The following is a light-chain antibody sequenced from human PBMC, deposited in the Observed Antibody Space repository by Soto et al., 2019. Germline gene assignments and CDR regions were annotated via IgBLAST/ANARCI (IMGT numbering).Light chain of an antibody. CDR1: SSDIGSYNY. J-gene: IGLJ1*01. CDR2: EVR. Sequence: QSVLTQPASVSGSPGQSITISCTGTSSDIGSYNYVAWYQQFPGKTPKLIIYEVRNRPSGVSFRFSGSKSGNTASLTISGPQAEDEADYYCISYRGSDTPYVFGTGTKVTVL. CDR3: ISYRGSDTPYV. V-gene: IGLV2-14*01.